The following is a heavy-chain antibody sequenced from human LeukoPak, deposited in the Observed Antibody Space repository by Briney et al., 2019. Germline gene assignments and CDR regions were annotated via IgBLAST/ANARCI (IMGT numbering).Heavy chain of an antibody. V-gene: IGHV3-30-3*01. CDR3: ARDQPVWLGTLGY. J-gene: IGHJ4*02. CDR2: ISYDGSNK. CDR1: GFTFSSYA. D-gene: IGHD3-10*01. Sequence: PGGSLRLSCAASGFTFSSYAMHWVRQAPGKGLEWVAVISYDGSNKYYADSVKGRFTISRDNSKNTLYLQMNSLRAEDTAVYYCARDQPVWLGTLGYWGQGTLVTVSS.